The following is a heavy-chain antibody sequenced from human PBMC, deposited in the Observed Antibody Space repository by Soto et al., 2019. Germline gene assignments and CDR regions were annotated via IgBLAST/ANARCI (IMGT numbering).Heavy chain of an antibody. CDR2: IDWDDDK. J-gene: IGHJ4*02. CDR1: GFSLSTSGMC. D-gene: IGHD5-18*01. V-gene: IGHV2-70*11. CDR3: ARLNVDTAMVWD. Sequence: SGPTLVNPTQTLTLTCTFSGFSLSTSGMCVSWIRQPPGKALEWLARIDWDDDKYYSTSLKTRLTISKDTSKNQVVLTMTNMEPVDTATYYCARLNVDTAMVWDWGQGTLVTVSS.